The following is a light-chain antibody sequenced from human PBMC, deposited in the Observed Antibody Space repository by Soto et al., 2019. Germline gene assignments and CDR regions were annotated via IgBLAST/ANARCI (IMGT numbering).Light chain of an antibody. CDR3: QQYSHWPPYT. CDR1: QSLNYN. CDR2: GAS. V-gene: IGKV3-15*01. J-gene: IGKJ2*01. Sequence: EIVMTQSPATLSVSPGARATLSCRAAQSLNYNLAWYPQTPGQAPRLLIYGASARATGVPARFSGSGSETDVTLTISSVQSEDCAVYFGQQYSHWPPYTFGQGTKLEIK.